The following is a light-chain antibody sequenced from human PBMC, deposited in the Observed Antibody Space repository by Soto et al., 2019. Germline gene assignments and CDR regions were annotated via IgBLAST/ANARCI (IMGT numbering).Light chain of an antibody. CDR2: MGF. CDR1: QSLLHKNGNNY. Sequence: DIVMTQSPLSLVVTPGEAASISCRSSQSLLHKNGNNYFNWYLQKPGQSPQLLIYMGFKRASGVPDRFSGSGSGTYFTLKISRVEAEDAGVYYCMQALQPPRTYGQGTKVEIK. J-gene: IGKJ1*01. CDR3: MQALQPPRT. V-gene: IGKV2-28*01.